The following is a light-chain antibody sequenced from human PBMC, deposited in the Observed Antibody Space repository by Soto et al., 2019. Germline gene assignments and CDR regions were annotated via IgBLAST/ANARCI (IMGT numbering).Light chain of an antibody. Sequence: ALTQPPSASGSPGQSLTISCTGSSSDVGFYNFVSWYQQRPGKAPKLVIYEVTKRPSGVPDRFSGSKSGSTASLTVSGLQADDEADYYCASYAGTRLFVFGSGTKVTVL. CDR2: EVT. J-gene: IGLJ1*01. V-gene: IGLV2-8*01. CDR1: SSDVGFYNF. CDR3: ASYAGTRLFV.